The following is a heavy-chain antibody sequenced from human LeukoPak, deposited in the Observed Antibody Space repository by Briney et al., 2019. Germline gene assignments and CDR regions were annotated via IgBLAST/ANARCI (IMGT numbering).Heavy chain of an antibody. J-gene: IGHJ5*02. Sequence: ASVKVSCKASGYTFTGYYMHWVRQAPGQGLEWMGWISAYNGNTNYAQKLQGRVTMTTETSTSTAYMELRSLRSDDTAVYYCARIVGATARWFDPWGQGTLVTVSS. CDR3: ARIVGATARWFDP. CDR1: GYTFTGYY. D-gene: IGHD1-26*01. V-gene: IGHV1-18*04. CDR2: ISAYNGNT.